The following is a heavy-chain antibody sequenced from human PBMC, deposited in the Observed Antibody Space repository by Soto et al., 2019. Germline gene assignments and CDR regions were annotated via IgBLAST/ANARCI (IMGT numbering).Heavy chain of an antibody. J-gene: IGHJ2*01. CDR1: GFTFSSYA. CDR2: ISGSGGST. Sequence: EVQLLESGGGLVQPGGSLRLSCAASGFTFSSYAMSWVRQAPGKGLEWVSAISGSGGSTYYADSVKGRFTISRDNSKNTLDLQMNSLRAEDTAVYYCATSYNWNYVGHWYFDLWGRGTLVTVSS. CDR3: ATSYNWNYVGHWYFDL. V-gene: IGHV3-23*01. D-gene: IGHD1-7*01.